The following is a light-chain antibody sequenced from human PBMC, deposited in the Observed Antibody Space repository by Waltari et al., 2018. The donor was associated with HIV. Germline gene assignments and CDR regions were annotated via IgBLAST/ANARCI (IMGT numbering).Light chain of an antibody. CDR1: QSVSSSY. Sequence: EIVLTQSPGALSLSPGERATLSCRASQSVSSSYLAWYQQIPGQAPRLLIYGTSSRATGIPDRFSGSGSGTDYMLTISRLEPEDFAVYYCQQYGSSPQFGPGTKVDIK. J-gene: IGKJ3*01. V-gene: IGKV3-20*01. CDR2: GTS. CDR3: QQYGSSPQ.